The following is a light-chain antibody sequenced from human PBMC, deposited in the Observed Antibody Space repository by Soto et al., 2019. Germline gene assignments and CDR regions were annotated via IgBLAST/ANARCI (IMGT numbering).Light chain of an antibody. Sequence: EIVLRQSPGTLALSPGERATLSCRASQSVNNNYLTWYQQKRGQAPRLLIHGASSRATGIPDRFSGSGSGTDFTLTISRLEPEDFAVYYCQQYGSSPFTFGPGTRVGIK. J-gene: IGKJ3*01. CDR2: GAS. V-gene: IGKV3-20*01. CDR1: QSVNNNY. CDR3: QQYGSSPFT.